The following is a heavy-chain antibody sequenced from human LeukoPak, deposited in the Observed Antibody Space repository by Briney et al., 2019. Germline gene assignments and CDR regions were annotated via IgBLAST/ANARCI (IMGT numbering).Heavy chain of an antibody. V-gene: IGHV3-33*01. CDR2: IWYDGSNK. D-gene: IGHD1/OR15-1a*01. CDR3: ARARQTWTNSFDI. Sequence: PGGSLRLSCAESGFTFSSYGMHWVRQAPGKGLEWVAVIWYDGSNKYYADSVKGRFTISRDNSKNTLYLQMNSLRAEDTAVYYCARARQTWTNSFDIWGQGTMVTVSS. J-gene: IGHJ3*02. CDR1: GFTFSSYG.